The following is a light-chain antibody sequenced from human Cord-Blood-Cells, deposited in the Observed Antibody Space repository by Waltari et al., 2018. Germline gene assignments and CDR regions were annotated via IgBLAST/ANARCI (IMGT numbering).Light chain of an antibody. CDR1: SSDVGGYNY. V-gene: IGLV2-11*01. Sequence: QSALTQPRSVSGSPGQSVTISCTGTSSDVGGYNYVSWYQQHPGKAPKLMIYDGSKRPSGVPERFSDSKSGNTASLTISGPQAEDEADYYCCSYAGSYTYWVFGGGTKLTVL. J-gene: IGLJ3*02. CDR3: CSYAGSYTYWV. CDR2: DGS.